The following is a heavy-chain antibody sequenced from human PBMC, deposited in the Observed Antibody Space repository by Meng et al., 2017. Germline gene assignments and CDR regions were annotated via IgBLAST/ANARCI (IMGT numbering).Heavy chain of an antibody. J-gene: IGHJ3*02. V-gene: IGHV3-23*01. Sequence: GESLKISCAASGFTFSSYAMSWVRQAPGKGLEWVSAISGSGGSTYYADSVKGWFTISRDNSKNTLYLQMNSLRAEDTAVYYCAKVNCGGDCYSEDAFDIWGQGTMVTVSS. D-gene: IGHD2-21*02. CDR2: ISGSGGST. CDR3: AKVNCGGDCYSEDAFDI. CDR1: GFTFSSYA.